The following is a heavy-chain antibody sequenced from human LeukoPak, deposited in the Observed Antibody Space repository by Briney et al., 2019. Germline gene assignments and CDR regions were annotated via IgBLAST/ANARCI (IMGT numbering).Heavy chain of an antibody. CDR3: ARDLGDSGWYYAFDI. J-gene: IGHJ3*02. V-gene: IGHV3-7*01. CDR2: IKQDGSEK. Sequence: GGSLRLSCAASGFTFSSYWMSWARQAPGKGLEWVANIKQDGSEKYYVDSVKGRFTISRDNAKNSLYLQMNSLRAEDTAVYYCARDLGDSGWYYAFDIWGQGTMVTVSS. D-gene: IGHD6-19*01. CDR1: GFTFSSYW.